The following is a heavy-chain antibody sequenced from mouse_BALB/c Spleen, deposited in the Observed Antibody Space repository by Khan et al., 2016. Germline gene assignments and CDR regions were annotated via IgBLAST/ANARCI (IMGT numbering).Heavy chain of an antibody. J-gene: IGHJ4*01. CDR2: INTNTGEP. D-gene: IGHD4-1*02. CDR1: GYTFTNYG. V-gene: IGHV9-3*02. CDR3: ATNWYYHAMDD. Sequence: QIQLVQSGPELKKPGETVKISCKASGYTFTNYGMNWVKQAPGKGLEWMGWINTNTGEPKYAEEFKGRVVFSLETSASTAYLQINNLKNADTATYFRATNWYYHAMDDWGQGTSVTVSS.